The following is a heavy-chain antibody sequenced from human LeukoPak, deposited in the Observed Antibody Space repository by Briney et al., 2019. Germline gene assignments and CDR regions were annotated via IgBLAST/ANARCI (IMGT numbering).Heavy chain of an antibody. J-gene: IGHJ2*01. Sequence: GGSLRLSCAASGFTFSDTWMTWVRQAPGKGLEWVGRIKSKSAGGKTDYAAPMKGRFTISRDDSKNTLYLQMNSLKTEDTAVYYCTAEYDSSGYYPWFFDLWGRGTLVTASS. CDR1: GFTFSDTW. V-gene: IGHV3-15*01. D-gene: IGHD3-22*01. CDR3: TAEYDSSGYYPWFFDL. CDR2: IKSKSAGGKT.